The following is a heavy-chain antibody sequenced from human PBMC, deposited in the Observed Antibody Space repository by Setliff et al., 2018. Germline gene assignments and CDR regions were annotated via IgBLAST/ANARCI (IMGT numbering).Heavy chain of an antibody. CDR3: ARFGGSCSSSSCYASDL. V-gene: IGHV1-18*01. Sequence: GASVKVSCKASGYTFSTYGLHWVRQAPGQGPEWMGMIITNTGKTSYAQKFRGRVTMTTDTSTGTGYMELRSLRSDDTAVYFCARFGGSCSSSSCYASDLWGQGTMVTVSS. CDR2: IITNTGKT. CDR1: GYTFSTYG. J-gene: IGHJ3*01. D-gene: IGHD2-2*01.